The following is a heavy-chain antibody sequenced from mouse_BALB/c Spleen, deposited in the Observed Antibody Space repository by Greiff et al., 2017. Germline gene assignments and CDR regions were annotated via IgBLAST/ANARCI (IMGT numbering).Heavy chain of an antibody. CDR3: TRERFITHYYAMDY. D-gene: IGHD1-1*01. J-gene: IGHJ4*01. CDR1: GYTFTSYW. CDR2: IYPGNSDT. V-gene: IGHV1-5*01. Sequence: VQLQQSGTVLARPGASVKMSCKASGYTFTSYWMHWVKQRPGQGLEWIGAIYPGNSDTSYNQKFKGKAKLTAVTSTSTAYMELSSLTNEDSAVYDCTRERFITHYYAMDYWGQGTSVTVSS.